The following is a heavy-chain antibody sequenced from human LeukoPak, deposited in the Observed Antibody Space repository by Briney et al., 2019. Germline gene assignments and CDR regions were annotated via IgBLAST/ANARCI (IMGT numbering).Heavy chain of an antibody. D-gene: IGHD2-2*01. J-gene: IGHJ3*02. Sequence: ASVKVSCKASGGTFSSYAISWVRQAPGQGLEWMGGIITIFGTANYAQKFQGRVTITTDESTSTAYMELSSLRSEDTAVYCCARDRWLQDIVVVPAATAFDIWGQGTMVTLSS. CDR2: IITIFGTA. V-gene: IGHV1-69*05. CDR3: ARDRWLQDIVVVPAATAFDI. CDR1: GGTFSSYA.